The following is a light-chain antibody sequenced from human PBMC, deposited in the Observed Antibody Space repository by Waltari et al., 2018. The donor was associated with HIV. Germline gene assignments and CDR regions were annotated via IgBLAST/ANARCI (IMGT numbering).Light chain of an antibody. CDR3: QQYGRSPLT. CDR1: QSVVGTY. J-gene: IGKJ4*01. CDR2: GAS. Sequence: EIVLTQSRGTLSLSLGERSTLSCRASQSVVGTYLAWYQQKPGQAPRLLISGASRRATGIPDRFSGSGSGTDFILTISRLEPEDLAVYYCQQYGRSPLTFGGGTKVEIK. V-gene: IGKV3-20*01.